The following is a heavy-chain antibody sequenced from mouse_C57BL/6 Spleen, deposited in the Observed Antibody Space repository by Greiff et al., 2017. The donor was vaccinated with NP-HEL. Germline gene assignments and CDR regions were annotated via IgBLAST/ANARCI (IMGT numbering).Heavy chain of an antibody. CDR3: ARYYDYDGSYFDY. CDR2: IYHRDGST. CDR1: GYTFTDHT. D-gene: IGHD2-4*01. Sequence: VQLQQSDAELVKPGASVKISCKVSGYTFTDHTIHWMKQRPEQGLEWLGYIYHRDGSTKYNEKFKGKATLTADKSSSTAYMQRNSLTSEDAAVDCCARYYDYDGSYFDYGGQGTTLTVAS. J-gene: IGHJ2*01. V-gene: IGHV1-78*01.